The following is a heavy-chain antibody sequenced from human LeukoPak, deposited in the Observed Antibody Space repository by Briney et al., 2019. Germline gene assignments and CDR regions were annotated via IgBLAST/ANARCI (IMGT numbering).Heavy chain of an antibody. V-gene: IGHV1-2*02. CDR2: VNPNSGGA. Sequence: ASVKVSCKASGYTFTDYYIHWVRQAPGQGLEWMGWVNPNSGGANYAQKFQGRVSMTGDTSISTASMELSSLRSEDTAVYYCARAAAGPRVTSFRGLSMDVWGQGTTVTVSS. CDR3: ARAAAGPRVTSFRGLSMDV. J-gene: IGHJ6*02. CDR1: GYTFTDYY. D-gene: IGHD6-13*01.